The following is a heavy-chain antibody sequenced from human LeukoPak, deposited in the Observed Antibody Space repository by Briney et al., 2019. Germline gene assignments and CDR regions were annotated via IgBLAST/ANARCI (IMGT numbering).Heavy chain of an antibody. CDR2: IHGGNNT. Sequence: GGPLRLSYTASGFIVSDTYMSWVRQAPGQGLEWVSIIHGGNNTYYADSVKGRFTVSRDTSRNTVHLQMDNLRAEDTAVYYCASGSALVHEYWAQGALVTVSS. D-gene: IGHD3-10*01. CDR3: ASGSALVHEY. V-gene: IGHV3-53*01. J-gene: IGHJ4*02. CDR1: GFIVSDTY.